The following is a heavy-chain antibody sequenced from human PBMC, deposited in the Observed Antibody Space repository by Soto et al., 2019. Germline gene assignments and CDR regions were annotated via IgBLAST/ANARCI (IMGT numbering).Heavy chain of an antibody. CDR3: AKDSLSLPPISVNWFDP. V-gene: IGHV3-30*18. J-gene: IGHJ5*02. CDR1: GFTFSSYG. CDR2: ISYDGSKK. Sequence: QVQLVESGGGVVQPGRSLRLSCAASGFTFSSYGMHWVRQAPGKGLEWVAVISYDGSKKYYADSVKGRFTISRDNSKNTLYLQMNSLRAEDTAVYYCAKDSLSLPPISVNWFDPWGQGTLDTVSS.